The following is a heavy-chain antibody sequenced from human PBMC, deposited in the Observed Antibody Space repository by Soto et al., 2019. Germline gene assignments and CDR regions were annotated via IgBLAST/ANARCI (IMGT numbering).Heavy chain of an antibody. V-gene: IGHV3-9*01. Sequence: EVQLVESGGGLVQPGRSLRLSCAASGFTFDDYAMHWVRQAPGKGLEWVSGISWNSGSIGYADSVKGRFTISRDNAKNSLYLQMSSLRAEDTALYYCAKDEDIWGQGTMVTVSS. J-gene: IGHJ3*02. CDR3: AKDEDI. CDR1: GFTFDDYA. CDR2: ISWNSGSI.